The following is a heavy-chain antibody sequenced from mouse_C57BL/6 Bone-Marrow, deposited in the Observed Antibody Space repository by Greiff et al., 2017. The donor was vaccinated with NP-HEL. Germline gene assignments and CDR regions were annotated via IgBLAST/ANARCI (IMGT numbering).Heavy chain of an antibody. V-gene: IGHV1-39*01. CDR2: INPNYGTT. J-gene: IGHJ1*03. CDR3: ARGGDYYGSSYRYFDV. Sequence: VQLQQSGPELVKPGASVKISCKASGYSFTDYNMNWVKQSNGKSLEWIGVINPNYGTTSYNQKFKGKATLTVDQSSSTAYMPLNSLTSEYSAVFYCARGGDYYGSSYRYFDVWGTGTTVTVTS. CDR1: GYSFTDYN. D-gene: IGHD1-1*01.